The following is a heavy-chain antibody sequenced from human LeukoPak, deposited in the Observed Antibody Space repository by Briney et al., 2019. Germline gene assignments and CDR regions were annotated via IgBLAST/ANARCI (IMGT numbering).Heavy chain of an antibody. Sequence: SETLSLTCTVSGGSISSYYWSWIRQPPGKGLEWIGYIYYSGSTNYNPSLKSRVTISVDTSKNQFSLKLSSVTAADTAVYYCARDSDHCSGGSCYSGWFDPWSQGTLVTVSS. J-gene: IGHJ5*02. CDR3: ARDSDHCSGGSCYSGWFDP. V-gene: IGHV4-59*01. CDR2: IYYSGST. CDR1: GGSISSYY. D-gene: IGHD2-15*01.